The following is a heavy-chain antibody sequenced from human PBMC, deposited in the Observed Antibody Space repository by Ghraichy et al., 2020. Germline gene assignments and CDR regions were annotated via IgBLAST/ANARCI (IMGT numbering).Heavy chain of an antibody. CDR2: ISSSGRYT. CDR1: GFTFSDSY. J-gene: IGHJ5*02. V-gene: IGHV3-11*06. CDR3: ARACSAGSGWYGCA. Sequence: GGSLRLSCAASGFTFSDSYMGWIRQAPGKGLDWASFISSSGRYTYDTDSLKGRFTISRDNAKNSLYLQMNSLRAEDTAVYYCARACSAGSGWYGCAWGQGKMVTVSS. D-gene: IGHD6-19*01.